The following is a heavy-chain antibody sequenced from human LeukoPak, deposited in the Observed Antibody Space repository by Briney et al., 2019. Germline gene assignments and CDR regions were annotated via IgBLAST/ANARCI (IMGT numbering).Heavy chain of an antibody. D-gene: IGHD3-22*01. CDR1: GFTVSSNY. J-gene: IGHJ2*01. V-gene: IGHV3-53*01. CDR2: IYSGGST. CDR3: ARDRDRGYLYFDL. Sequence: AGGSLRLSCAASGFTVSSNYMSWVRQAPGKGLEWVSVIYSGGSTYYADSVKGRLTISRDNSKNTLYLQMNSLRAEDTAVYYCARDRDRGYLYFDLWGRGTLVTVSS.